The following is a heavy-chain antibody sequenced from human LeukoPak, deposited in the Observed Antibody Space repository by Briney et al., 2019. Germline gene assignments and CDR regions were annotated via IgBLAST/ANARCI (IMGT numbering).Heavy chain of an antibody. Sequence: PGGSPRLSCAASGFAFSNAWMSWVRQAPGKGLEWVGRIKSKTDGGTTDYAAPVKGRFTISRDVSKNTLYLQMNSLKTEDTAVYYCTTGGYGGQFDYWGQGIMVTVSS. CDR3: TTGGYGGQFDY. V-gene: IGHV3-15*01. J-gene: IGHJ4*02. D-gene: IGHD5-12*01. CDR2: IKSKTDGGTT. CDR1: GFAFSNAW.